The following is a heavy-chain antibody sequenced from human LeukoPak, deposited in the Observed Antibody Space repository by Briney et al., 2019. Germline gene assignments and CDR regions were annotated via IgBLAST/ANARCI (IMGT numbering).Heavy chain of an antibody. CDR2: INWKSDTI. V-gene: IGHV3-9*01. Sequence: GGSLRLSCAASGFTFGAYCMHWVRQPPGKGLEWVSAINWKSDTIHYADSVRGRFTISRDNAKNTLYLQMNSLRVEDTAFYFCTKDISSGRPAPYGMDVWGHGTTVTVSS. D-gene: IGHD3-10*01. J-gene: IGHJ6*02. CDR1: GFTFGAYC. CDR3: TKDISSGRPAPYGMDV.